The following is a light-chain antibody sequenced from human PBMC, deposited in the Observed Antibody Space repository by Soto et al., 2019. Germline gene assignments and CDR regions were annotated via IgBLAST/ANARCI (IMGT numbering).Light chain of an antibody. J-gene: IGKJ3*01. CDR1: QSLLHSNGYNY. Sequence: DIVMTQSPLSLPVTPGEPASISCRSSQSLLHSNGYNYLDWYLQKPGQSPLLLIYLGSNRASGVPDRFSGSGSGTDFTLKISRVEAEDVGVYYCMQTIQSPPFTFGPGTKVEIK. V-gene: IGKV2-28*01. CDR2: LGS. CDR3: MQTIQSPPFT.